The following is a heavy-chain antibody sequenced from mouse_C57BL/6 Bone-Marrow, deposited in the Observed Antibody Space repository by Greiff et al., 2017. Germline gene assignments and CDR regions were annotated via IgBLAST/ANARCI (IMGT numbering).Heavy chain of an antibody. J-gene: IGHJ2*01. CDR3: ARHEVGDSGLDY. D-gene: IGHD3-2*02. V-gene: IGHV1-62-2*01. CDR1: GYTFTEYT. CDR2: FYPGSGSI. Sequence: QVQLQQSGAELVKPGASVTLSCKASGYTFTEYTIHWVKQRSGQGLEWIGWFYPGSGSITYNEKFTDKATFTADKSSSTVYMELSRFTSDDAAVYFCARHEVGDSGLDYWGQGTTLTVSS.